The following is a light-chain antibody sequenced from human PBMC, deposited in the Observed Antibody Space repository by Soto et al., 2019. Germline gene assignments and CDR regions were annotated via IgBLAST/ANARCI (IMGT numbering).Light chain of an antibody. Sequence: DIQMTQSPSSLSASVGDRVTTTCRASQTISTSLNWYQQRPGKAPNLLIHASSSLQSGVPPRFSGGGSGTDFTLTISSLQPEDFATYYCQQTYSTPITFGQGTRLDIK. J-gene: IGKJ5*01. CDR3: QQTYSTPIT. CDR2: ASS. CDR1: QTISTS. V-gene: IGKV1-39*01.